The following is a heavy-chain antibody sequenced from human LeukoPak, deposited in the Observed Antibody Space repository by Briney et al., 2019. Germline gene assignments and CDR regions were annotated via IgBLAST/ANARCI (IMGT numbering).Heavy chain of an antibody. D-gene: IGHD3-16*01. J-gene: IGHJ6*02. CDR3: ASEPYGPLYYYGMDV. V-gene: IGHV3-53*01. Sequence: GGSLRLSCAASGFTVSSNYMSWVRQAPGKGLEWVSVIYSGGSTYYADSVKGRFTISRDNSKNTLYLQMNSLRAEDTAAYYCASEPYGPLYYYGMDVWGQGTTVTVSS. CDR1: GFTVSSNY. CDR2: IYSGGST.